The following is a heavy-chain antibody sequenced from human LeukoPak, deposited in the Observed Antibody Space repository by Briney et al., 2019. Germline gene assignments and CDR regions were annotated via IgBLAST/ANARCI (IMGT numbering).Heavy chain of an antibody. J-gene: IGHJ4*02. CDR3: ASPYYYDSSGSTLWDY. V-gene: IGHV3-23*01. CDR2: INGSGSST. D-gene: IGHD3-22*01. Sequence: GGSLRLSCAASGFTFSSHGMSWVRQAPGKGLEWVSAINGSGSSTYYADSVKGRFTISRDNSKNALYLQMDSLRAEDTAVYYCASPYYYDSSGSTLWDYWGQGTLVTVSS. CDR1: GFTFSSHG.